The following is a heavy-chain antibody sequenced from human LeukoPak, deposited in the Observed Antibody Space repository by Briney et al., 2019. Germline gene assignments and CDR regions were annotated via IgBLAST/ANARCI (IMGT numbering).Heavy chain of an antibody. CDR1: GFTVSSNY. D-gene: IGHD1-1*01. V-gene: IGHV3-23*01. J-gene: IGHJ4*02. CDR2: ISGSGGST. Sequence: AGGSLRLSCAASGFTVSSNYMNWVRQAPGKGLEWVSAISGSGGSTYYADSVKGRFTISRDNSKNTLYLQMNSLRAEDTAVYYCAKDHWYFDYWGQGTLVTVSS. CDR3: AKDHWYFDY.